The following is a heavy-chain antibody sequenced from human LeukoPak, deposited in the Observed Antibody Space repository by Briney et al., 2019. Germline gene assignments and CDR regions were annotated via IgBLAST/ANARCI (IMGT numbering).Heavy chain of an antibody. J-gene: IGHJ4*02. V-gene: IGHV3-21*01. CDR3: ARDFEMGATTHFDY. CDR2: ISSSSSYI. Sequence: GGSLRLSCAASGFTFSSYSMNWVRQAPGKGLEWASSISSSSSYIYYADSVKGRFTISRDNAKNSLYLQMNSLRAEDTAVYYCARDFEMGATTHFDYWGQRTLVTVSP. D-gene: IGHD1-26*01. CDR1: GFTFSSYS.